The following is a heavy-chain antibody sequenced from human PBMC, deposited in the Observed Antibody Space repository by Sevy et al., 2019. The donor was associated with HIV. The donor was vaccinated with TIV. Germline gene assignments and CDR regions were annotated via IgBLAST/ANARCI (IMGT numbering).Heavy chain of an antibody. J-gene: IGHJ1*01. CDR3: TTAWSLLQH. D-gene: IGHD1-1*01. CDR2: VKSKTDGGTT. CDR1: GFTFSNVW. V-gene: IGHV3-15*01. Sequence: GGSLRLSCAASGFTFSNVWMSWVRQAPGKGLEWVAHVKSKTDGGTTDYAAPVRGRFTISRDDSKKTLYLQMNSLKTEDTAVYCCTTAWSLLQHWGQGTLVTVS.